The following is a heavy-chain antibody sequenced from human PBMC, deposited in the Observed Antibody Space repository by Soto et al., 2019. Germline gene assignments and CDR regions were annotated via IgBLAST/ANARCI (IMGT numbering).Heavy chain of an antibody. D-gene: IGHD6-19*01. V-gene: IGHV3-48*02. J-gene: IGHJ2*01. CDR3: ARDPLPSIFIAVAATKKDWYFDL. CDR2: ISSSSSTI. Sequence: GGSLRLSCAASGFTFSSYSMNWVRQAPGKGLERVSYISSSSSTIYYADSVKGRFTISRDNAKNSLYLQMNSLRDEDTAVYYCARDPLPSIFIAVAATKKDWYFDLWGRGTLVTVSS. CDR1: GFTFSSYS.